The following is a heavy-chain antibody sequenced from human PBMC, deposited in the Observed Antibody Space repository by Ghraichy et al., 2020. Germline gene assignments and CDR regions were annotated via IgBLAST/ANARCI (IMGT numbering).Heavy chain of an antibody. Sequence: GSLRLSCAASGFTFSSYSMNWVRQAPGKGLEWVSSISSSSSYIYYADSVKGRFTISRDNAKNSLYLQMNSLRAEDMAVYYCAREPYCSSTSCYYMDVWGKGTTVTVSS. V-gene: IGHV3-21*01. D-gene: IGHD2-2*01. CDR2: ISSSSSYI. CDR3: AREPYCSSTSCYYMDV. CDR1: GFTFSSYS. J-gene: IGHJ6*03.